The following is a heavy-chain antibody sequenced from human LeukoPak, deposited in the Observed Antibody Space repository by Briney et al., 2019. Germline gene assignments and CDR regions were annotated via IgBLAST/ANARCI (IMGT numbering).Heavy chain of an antibody. CDR1: GYTFTGYY. CDR3: ARGRNYYGSGSYHFDY. CDR2: MNPNSGNT. V-gene: IGHV1-8*02. D-gene: IGHD3-10*01. Sequence: ASVKVSCKASGYTFTGYYMHWVRQATGQGLEWMGWMNPNSGNTGYAQKFQGRVTMTRNTSISTAYMELSSLRSEDTAVYYCARGRNYYGSGSYHFDYWGQGTLVTVSS. J-gene: IGHJ4*02.